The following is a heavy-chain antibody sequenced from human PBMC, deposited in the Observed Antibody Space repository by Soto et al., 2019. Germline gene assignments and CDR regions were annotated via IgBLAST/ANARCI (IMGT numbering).Heavy chain of an antibody. D-gene: IGHD6-19*01. V-gene: IGHV4-59*08. J-gene: IGHJ4*02. CDR3: ARHFRAVASFDY. CDR1: GGSISSGY. CDR2: IYYSGST. Sequence: PSETLPLTCSVSGGSISSGYWTWLRQPPGKGLEWIGYIYYSGSTDYNPSLKSRVTISVDTSKNQFSLNLSSVTAADTAVYYCARHFRAVASFDYWGQGALVTVSS.